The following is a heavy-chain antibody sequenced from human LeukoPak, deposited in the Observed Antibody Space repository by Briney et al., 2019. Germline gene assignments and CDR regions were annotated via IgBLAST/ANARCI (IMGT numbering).Heavy chain of an antibody. CDR2: IYYTGTT. V-gene: IGHV4-31*03. Sequence: SETLSLTCTVPGASISSGTYYWSWIRQLPGKGLEWIGYIYYTGTTDYNPSLKSRVSISRDTSKNQFSLSLSSVTAADTAVFYCARVGSRDNFQFDYWGQGSLVTVSS. J-gene: IGHJ4*02. CDR3: ARVGSRDNFQFDY. CDR1: GASISSGTYY. D-gene: IGHD6-13*01.